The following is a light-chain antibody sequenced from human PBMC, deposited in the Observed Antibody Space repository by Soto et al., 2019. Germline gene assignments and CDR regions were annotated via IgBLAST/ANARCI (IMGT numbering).Light chain of an antibody. CDR3: GTWDSRLTAYV. J-gene: IGLJ1*01. CDR1: SSNIENNY. Sequence: QSVLTQPPLVSAAPGQKVTISCSGSSSNIENNYVSWYQQLPGTAPKLLIYEDNKRPSGIPDRFSGSKSGTSATLGITGLQAGDEADYYCGTWDSRLTAYVFGSGTKLTVL. CDR2: EDN. V-gene: IGLV1-51*02.